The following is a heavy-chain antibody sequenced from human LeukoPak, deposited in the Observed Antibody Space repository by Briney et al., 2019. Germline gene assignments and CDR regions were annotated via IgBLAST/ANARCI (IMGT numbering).Heavy chain of an antibody. CDR2: ISAYNGDT. D-gene: IGHD3-10*02. Sequence: ASVKVSCKASGYTFTTYGFTWVRQAPRQGLEWMGWISAYNGDTNYAQKLQGRVTMTTDTSTSTAYMELRSLRSDDTAVYYCAGGITMYYWGQGTLVTVSS. CDR1: GYTFTTYG. J-gene: IGHJ4*02. V-gene: IGHV1-18*01. CDR3: AGGITMYY.